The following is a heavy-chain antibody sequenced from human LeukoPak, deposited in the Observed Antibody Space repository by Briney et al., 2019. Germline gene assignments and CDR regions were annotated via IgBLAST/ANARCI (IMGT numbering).Heavy chain of an antibody. D-gene: IGHD1-1*01. CDR3: ARDAATIGTYWYFDL. Sequence: GGSLRLSCAASGFSFSSDSMNWVRQAPGKGLEWVSYISNSDSTIYYADSVKGRFTISRDNAKFSLFLQMNTLRDEDTAVYYCARDAATIGTYWYFDLWGRGTLVTVSS. V-gene: IGHV3-48*02. CDR2: ISNSDSTI. CDR1: GFSFSSDS. J-gene: IGHJ2*01.